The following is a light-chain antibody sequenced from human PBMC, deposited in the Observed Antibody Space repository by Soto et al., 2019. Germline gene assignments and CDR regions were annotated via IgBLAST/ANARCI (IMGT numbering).Light chain of an antibody. CDR3: SSYTNTDSLVV. CDR1: SGDVGGYNY. CDR2: EVT. Sequence: QSVLTQPASVSGSPGQSITISCNGSSGDVGGYNYVSWYQQHPGKAPKLIIYEVTNRPSGVSNRFSASKSGNTASLTISGLQAEDEAYYYCSSYTNTDSLVVFGTGTKVTVL. J-gene: IGLJ1*01. V-gene: IGLV2-14*01.